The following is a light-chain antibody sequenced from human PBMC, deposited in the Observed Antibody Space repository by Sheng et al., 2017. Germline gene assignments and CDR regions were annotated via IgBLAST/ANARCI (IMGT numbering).Light chain of an antibody. CDR1: QSVRSN. CDR3: QQYIDWPPIT. CDR2: SAS. V-gene: IGKV3D-15*01. Sequence: EIVMTQSPATLSVSPGAGATLSCRASQSVRSNIAWYQQKPGQAPXLLIYSASTRATGIPPAXFSGSGSGTEFTLTISSLQSEDFAVYYCQQYIDWPPITFGQGTRLEIK. J-gene: IGKJ5*01.